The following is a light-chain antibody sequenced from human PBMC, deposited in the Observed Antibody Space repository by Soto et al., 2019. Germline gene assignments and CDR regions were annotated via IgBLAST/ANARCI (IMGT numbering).Light chain of an antibody. V-gene: IGKV1-5*01. Sequence: DIQMTQSPSTLSASVGDRVTITCRASQSISSWLAWFQQKPGKAPDLLIYDASSLESGVPSRFSGSRSGTEFTLTISSLQSDDFATYYCQHYNSYPYTFGQGTKLEIK. CDR2: DAS. CDR1: QSISSW. J-gene: IGKJ2*01. CDR3: QHYNSYPYT.